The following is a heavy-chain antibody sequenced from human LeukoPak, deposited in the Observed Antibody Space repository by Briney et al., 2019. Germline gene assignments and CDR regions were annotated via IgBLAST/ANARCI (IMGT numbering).Heavy chain of an antibody. J-gene: IGHJ4*02. D-gene: IGHD6-19*01. CDR2: ISSSSSTI. CDR1: GFTFSSYS. CDR3: ARGTSGSGWLDFDY. V-gene: IGHV3-48*04. Sequence: PGGSLRLSCAASGFTFSSYSMNWVRQAPGKGLEWVSYISSSSSTIYYADSVKGRFTISRNNAKNSLYLQMNSLRAEDTAVYYCARGTSGSGWLDFDYWGQGTLVTVSS.